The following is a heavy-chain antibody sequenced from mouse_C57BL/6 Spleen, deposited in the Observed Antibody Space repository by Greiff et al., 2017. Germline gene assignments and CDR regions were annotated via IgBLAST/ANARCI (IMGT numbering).Heavy chain of an antibody. V-gene: IGHV5-16*01. CDR1: GFTFSDYY. CDR3: ARERGYYGSSSYWYFDV. CDR2: INYDGSST. J-gene: IGHJ1*03. Sequence: EVQLQEPEGGLVQPGSSMKLSCTASGFTFSDYYMAWVRQVPEKGLEWVANINYDGSSTYYLDSLKSRFIISRDNAKNILYLQMSSLKSEDTATYYWARERGYYGSSSYWYFDVWGTGTTVTVSS. D-gene: IGHD1-1*01.